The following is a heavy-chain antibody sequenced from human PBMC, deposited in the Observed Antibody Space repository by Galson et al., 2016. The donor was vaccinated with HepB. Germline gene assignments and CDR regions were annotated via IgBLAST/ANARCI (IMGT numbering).Heavy chain of an antibody. CDR3: AKDEGFYNGMDF. CDR2: ISDSEST. D-gene: IGHD2-2*02. Sequence: SETLSLTCTVSGGSVSSASHYWSWVRQPTGKGLEWIGYISDSESTNYNPSLKGRVTISLDRSKNQFSLGLNSVIAADTAGYYCAKDEGFYNGMDFWGQGTTVTVSS. J-gene: IGHJ6*02. CDR1: GGSVSSASHY. V-gene: IGHV4-61*01.